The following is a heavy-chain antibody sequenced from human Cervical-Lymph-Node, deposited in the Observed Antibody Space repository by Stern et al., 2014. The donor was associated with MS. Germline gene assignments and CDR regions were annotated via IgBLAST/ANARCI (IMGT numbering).Heavy chain of an antibody. CDR2: INPSGGRT. J-gene: IGHJ6*02. CDR3: ARQNYYNGMDV. CDR1: GYTFTSDY. Sequence: QVQLGQSGAEVKKPGASVKVSCKASGYTFTSDYMHWVRQAPGQGLEWMGIINPSGGRTSYAQKFQGRVTMTRDTSTSTVHMELSSLRSEDTAVYCARQNYYNGMDVWGQGTTVIVSS. V-gene: IGHV1-46*01. D-gene: IGHD2/OR15-2a*01.